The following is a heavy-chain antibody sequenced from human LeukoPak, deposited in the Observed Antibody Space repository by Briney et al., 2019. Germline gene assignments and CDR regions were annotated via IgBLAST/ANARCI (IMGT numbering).Heavy chain of an antibody. CDR1: GYSISSGYY. CDR2: IYHSGST. V-gene: IGHV4-38-2*02. CDR3: ARDLMGSSRRFDAFDI. D-gene: IGHD1-26*01. Sequence: PSETLSLTCTVSGYSISSGYYWGWIRQPPGKGLEWIGSIYHSGSTYYNPSLKSRVTISVDTSKNQFSLKLSSVTAADTAVYYCARDLMGSSRRFDAFDIWGQGTMVTVSS. J-gene: IGHJ3*02.